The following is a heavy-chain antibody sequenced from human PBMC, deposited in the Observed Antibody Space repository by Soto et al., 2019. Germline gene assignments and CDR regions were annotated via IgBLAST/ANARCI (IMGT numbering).Heavy chain of an antibody. J-gene: IGHJ6*02. CDR1: GGSITTGGYY. Sequence: SETLSLTCTVSGGSITTGGYYWSWIRQLPGKGLEWIGHRYYSESTYYNPSLKSRVSISLDTSKNQFSLKLSFVTAADTAMYYCARPNRPYGLDVRGQGPAVTVSS. CDR3: ARPNRPYGLDV. CDR2: RYYSEST. V-gene: IGHV4-31*03.